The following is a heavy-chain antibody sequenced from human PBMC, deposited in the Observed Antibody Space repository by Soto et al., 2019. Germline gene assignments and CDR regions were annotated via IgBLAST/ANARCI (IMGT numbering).Heavy chain of an antibody. D-gene: IGHD2-15*01. CDR3: ARGVVVVVAATPNNWFDP. CDR1: GGSISSGDYY. J-gene: IGHJ5*02. Sequence: NPSETLSLTCTVSGGSISSGDYYWSWIRQPPGKGLEWIGYIYYSGSTYYNPSLKSRVTISVDTSKNQFSLKLSSVTAADTAVYYCARGVVVVVAATPNNWFDPWGQGTLVTVSS. CDR2: IYYSGST. V-gene: IGHV4-30-4*01.